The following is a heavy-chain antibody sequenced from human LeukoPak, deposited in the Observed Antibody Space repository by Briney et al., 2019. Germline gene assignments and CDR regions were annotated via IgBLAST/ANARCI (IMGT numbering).Heavy chain of an antibody. J-gene: IGHJ5*02. D-gene: IGHD2-15*01. CDR3: AKEGGYCSSGTCYPWWFDP. CDR2: INPNSGGT. CDR1: GYTFTGYY. V-gene: IGHV1-2*02. Sequence: GASVKVSCKASGYTFTGYYVHWVRQAPGQGIEWMGWINPNSGGTNYAQKFQGRVTMTRDTSISTAYLELSRLRSDDTAVYYCAKEGGYCSSGTCYPWWFDPWGQGTLIIVSS.